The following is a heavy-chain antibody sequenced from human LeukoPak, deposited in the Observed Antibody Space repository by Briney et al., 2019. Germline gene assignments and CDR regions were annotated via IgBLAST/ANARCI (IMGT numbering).Heavy chain of an antibody. CDR1: GGTFSSYA. CDR2: IIPIFGIA. Sequence: PVKVSCKASGGTFSSYAISWVRQAPGQGLEWMGRIIPIFGIANYAQKFQGRVTITADKSTSTAYMELSSLRSEDTAVYYCARAESGSYYHFDYWGQGTLVTVSS. J-gene: IGHJ4*02. D-gene: IGHD1-26*01. CDR3: ARAESGSYYHFDY. V-gene: IGHV1-69*04.